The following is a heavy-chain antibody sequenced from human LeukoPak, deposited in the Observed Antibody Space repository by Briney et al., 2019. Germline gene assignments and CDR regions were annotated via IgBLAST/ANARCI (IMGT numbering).Heavy chain of an antibody. CDR2: IYHTGTT. D-gene: IGHD3-10*01. CDR1: GGSISTSSYY. Sequence: TSETLSLTCTVSGGSISTSSYYWGWIRQPPGKGLECLGTIYHTGTTYYNPSLKSRVTISVDTSKNQFSLKLSSVTAADTAVYYCARGYYYVSGSYSFFDYWGQGTLVTVSS. V-gene: IGHV4-39*01. J-gene: IGHJ4*02. CDR3: ARGYYYVSGSYSFFDY.